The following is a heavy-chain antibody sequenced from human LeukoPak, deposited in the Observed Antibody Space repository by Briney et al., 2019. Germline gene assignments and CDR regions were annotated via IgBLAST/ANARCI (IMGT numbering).Heavy chain of an antibody. Sequence: GRSRRLSCVTSGFTFNSYGFYWVRQAPGKGLEWVAFIRYDGSNKYYADSVKGRFTISRDNSKNTLYLQMNSLRAEVTAVYYCAKAYGPYDILTGYPNYWGQGTLVTVSS. CDR3: AKAYGPYDILTGYPNY. V-gene: IGHV3-30*02. CDR1: GFTFNSYG. CDR2: IRYDGSNK. J-gene: IGHJ4*02. D-gene: IGHD3-9*01.